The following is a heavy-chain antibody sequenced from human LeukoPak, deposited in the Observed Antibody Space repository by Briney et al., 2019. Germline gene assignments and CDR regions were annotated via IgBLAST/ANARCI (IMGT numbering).Heavy chain of an antibody. CDR2: INPHSGGT. J-gene: IGHJ4*02. CDR1: GYTFTGYY. V-gene: IGHV1-2*02. Sequence: ASVKVSCKASGYTFTGYYIHWVRQAPGQGLEWMGWINPHSGGTNYAQKFQGGVTMTRDTSITTAYMELNRLRSDDTAVYYCARDVGEYCSSTSCYASDKWGQGTLVTVSS. CDR3: ARDVGEYCSSTSCYASDK. D-gene: IGHD2-2*01.